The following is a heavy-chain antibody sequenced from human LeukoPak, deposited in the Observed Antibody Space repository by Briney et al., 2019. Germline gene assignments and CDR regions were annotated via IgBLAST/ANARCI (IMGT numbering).Heavy chain of an antibody. J-gene: IGHJ4*02. CDR3: ARGEERGSGTVHFDY. D-gene: IGHD3-10*01. V-gene: IGHV4-4*02. CDR1: GGSISNNNW. CDR2: IYHGGNT. Sequence: SETLSLTCAVSGGSISNNNWWSWVRQPPGMGLEWIGEIYHGGNTNYNPSLKSRVTMSVDRSKNQFSLKLSSVTAADTAVYYCARGEERGSGTVHFDYWGQGTLVTVSS.